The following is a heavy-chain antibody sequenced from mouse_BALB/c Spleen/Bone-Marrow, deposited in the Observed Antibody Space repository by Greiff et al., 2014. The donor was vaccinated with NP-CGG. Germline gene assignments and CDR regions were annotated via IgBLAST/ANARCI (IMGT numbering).Heavy chain of an antibody. CDR3: ARRERTGMNY. CDR2: IHPSDSET. D-gene: IGHD4-1*01. CDR1: GYSFTSYW. J-gene: IGHJ2*01. V-gene: IGHV1-61*01. Sequence: VQLQQSGAELVRPGASVKLSCKASGYSFTSYWMNWVKQRPGQGLEWIDMIHPSDSETRLNQKFKDKATLTVDKSSSTAYMQLSSPTSEDSAVYYCARRERTGMNYWGQGTTFTVSS.